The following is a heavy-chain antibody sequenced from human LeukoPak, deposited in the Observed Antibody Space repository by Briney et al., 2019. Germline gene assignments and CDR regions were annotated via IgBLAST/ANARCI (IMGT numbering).Heavy chain of an antibody. V-gene: IGHV3-30*18. Sequence: GRSLRLSRAASGFTFSSYGMHWVRQAPGKGLEWVAVISYDGSNKYYADSVKGRFTISRDNSKNTLYLQMNSLRAEDTALYYCAKAYDILTGYESTFDYWGQGTLVTVSS. CDR2: ISYDGSNK. J-gene: IGHJ4*02. CDR3: AKAYDILTGYESTFDY. D-gene: IGHD3-9*01. CDR1: GFTFSSYG.